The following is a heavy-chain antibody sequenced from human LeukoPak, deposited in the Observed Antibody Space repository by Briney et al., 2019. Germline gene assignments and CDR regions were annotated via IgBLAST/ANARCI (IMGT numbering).Heavy chain of an antibody. Sequence: ASVKVSCKASGYTFTGYYMHWVRQAPGQGLEWMGWINPNSGGTNYAQKFQGWVTMTRDTSTSTVYMELSSLRSEDTAVYYCAREPVVVPVAFKVDGMDVWGQGTTVTVPS. J-gene: IGHJ6*02. CDR2: INPNSGGT. CDR3: AREPVVVPVAFKVDGMDV. D-gene: IGHD2-2*01. V-gene: IGHV1-2*04. CDR1: GYTFTGYY.